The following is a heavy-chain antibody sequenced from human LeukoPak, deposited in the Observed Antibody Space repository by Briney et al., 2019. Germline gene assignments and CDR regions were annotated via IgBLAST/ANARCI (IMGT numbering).Heavy chain of an antibody. CDR3: ARHSYCSSTSCPTDY. D-gene: IGHD2-2*01. CDR2: IYPGDSDT. Sequence: HGESLKISCKGSGYSFTSYWIGWVRQMPGKGLEWMGIIYPGDSDTRYSPSFQGQVTISADKSISTAYLQWSSLKASDTAMYYCARHSYCSSTSCPTDYWGQGTLVTVSS. CDR1: GYSFTSYW. J-gene: IGHJ4*02. V-gene: IGHV5-51*01.